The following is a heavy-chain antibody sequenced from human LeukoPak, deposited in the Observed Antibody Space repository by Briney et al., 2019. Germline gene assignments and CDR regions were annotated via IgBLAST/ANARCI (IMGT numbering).Heavy chain of an antibody. J-gene: IGHJ4*02. V-gene: IGHV4-34*01. Sequence: SSETLSLTCAVYGGSFSGYYWSWIRQPPGKGLEWIGTINHSGSTNYNPSLKSRVTISVDTSKNQFSLQLSSVTAADTAVYYCARGGIFSRPYYFDYWGQGTLVTVSS. D-gene: IGHD3-9*01. CDR2: INHSGST. CDR1: GGSFSGYY. CDR3: ARGGIFSRPYYFDY.